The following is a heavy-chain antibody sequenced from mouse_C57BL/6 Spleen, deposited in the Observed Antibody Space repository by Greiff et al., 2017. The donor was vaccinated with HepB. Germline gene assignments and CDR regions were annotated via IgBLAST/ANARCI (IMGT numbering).Heavy chain of an antibody. CDR2: ISSGSSTI. D-gene: IGHD1-1*01. V-gene: IGHV5-17*01. CDR3: ARGGCYYGRNFDY. J-gene: IGHJ2*01. Sequence: EVQGVESGGGLVKPGGSLKLSCAASGFTFSDYGMHWVRQAPEKGLEWVAYISSGSSTIYYADTVKGRFTISRDNAKNTLFLQMTSLRSEDTAMYYCARGGCYYGRNFDYWGQGTTLTVSS. CDR1: GFTFSDYG.